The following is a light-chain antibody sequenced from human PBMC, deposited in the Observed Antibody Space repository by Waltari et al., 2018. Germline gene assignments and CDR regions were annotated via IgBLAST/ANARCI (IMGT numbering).Light chain of an antibody. CDR3: GSWINSLSTVV. CDR1: IGNNY. Sequence: QSVLTQPPSVSAAPGQMVSISCSGDIGNNYVSWYQQVPGTAPKLAIHDNNKRPSGTPDRFSASKSATSATLVITGLQTGDEADYFCGSWINSLSTVVFGGRTKLTVL. CDR2: DNN. V-gene: IGLV1-51*01. J-gene: IGLJ2*01.